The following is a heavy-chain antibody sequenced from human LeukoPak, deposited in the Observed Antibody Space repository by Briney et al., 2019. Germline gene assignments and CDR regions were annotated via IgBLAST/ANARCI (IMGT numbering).Heavy chain of an antibody. Sequence: SETLSLTCAVYGGSFSGYYWSWIRQPPGKGLEWIGEINHSGGTNYNPSLKSRVTISVDTSKNQFSLKLSSVTAADTAVYYCATSSSQWLHDYWGQGTLVTVSS. D-gene: IGHD6-19*01. CDR3: ATSSSQWLHDY. J-gene: IGHJ4*02. V-gene: IGHV4-34*01. CDR1: GGSFSGYY. CDR2: INHSGGT.